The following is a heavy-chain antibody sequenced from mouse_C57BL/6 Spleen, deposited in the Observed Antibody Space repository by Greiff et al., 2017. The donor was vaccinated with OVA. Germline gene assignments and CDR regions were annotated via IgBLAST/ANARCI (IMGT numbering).Heavy chain of an antibody. CDR3: AISTGTTAWFAY. D-gene: IGHD4-1*02. V-gene: IGHV1-39*01. CDR2: INPNYGTT. Sequence: EVKLQESGPELVKPGASVKISCKASGYSFTDYNMNWVKQSNGKSLEWIGVINPNYGTTSYNQKFKGKATLTVDQSSSTAYMQLNSLTSEDSAVYYCAISTGTTAWFAYWGQGTLVTVSA. J-gene: IGHJ3*01. CDR1: GYSFTDYN.